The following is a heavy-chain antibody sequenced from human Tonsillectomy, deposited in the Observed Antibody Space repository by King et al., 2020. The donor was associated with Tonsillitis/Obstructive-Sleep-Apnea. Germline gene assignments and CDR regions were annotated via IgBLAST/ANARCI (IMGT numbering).Heavy chain of an antibody. Sequence: QLQESGPGLVKPSETLSLTCTVSGGSISSSSYYWGWIRQPPGKGLEWIGSIYYSGSTYYNPSLKSRVTISVDTSKNQFSLKLSSVTAADTAVYYCATLRQYYDNSDYFDLNFDDWGQGTLVTVSS. J-gene: IGHJ4*02. CDR1: GGSISSSSYY. CDR3: ATLRQYYDNSDYFDLNFDD. D-gene: IGHD3-22*01. V-gene: IGHV4-39*01. CDR2: IYYSGST.